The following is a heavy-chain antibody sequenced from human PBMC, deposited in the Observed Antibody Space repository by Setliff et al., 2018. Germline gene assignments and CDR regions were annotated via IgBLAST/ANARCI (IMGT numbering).Heavy chain of an antibody. CDR2: IKSKSEGEAR. Sequence: GGSLRLSCAASGFSFSDYYMSWVRQSPGKGLEWVGRIKSKSEGEARDYAAPVKGRFTISRDDSKQIVYLQMNSLKIEDTAVYYCSTGPRDSRNYLNWIGHWGQGALVTVSS. D-gene: IGHD3-22*01. CDR3: STGPRDSRNYLNWIGH. CDR1: GFSFSDYY. V-gene: IGHV3-15*01. J-gene: IGHJ5*02.